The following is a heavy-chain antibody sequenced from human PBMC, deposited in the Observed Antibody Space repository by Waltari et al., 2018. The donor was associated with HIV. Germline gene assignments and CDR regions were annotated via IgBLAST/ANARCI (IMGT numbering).Heavy chain of an antibody. V-gene: IGHV4-34*01. D-gene: IGHD2-2*01. CDR3: ARRSCSSTSCYARARGGMDV. CDR1: GGSFSGYY. J-gene: IGHJ6*02. CDR2: INHSGST. Sequence: QVQLQQWGAGLLKPSETLSLTCAFYGGSFSGYYWSWILQPPGKGREWIGEINHSGSTSDNPSLKTRVTISGDTSKNQFSLKLSSVTAADTAVYYCARRSCSSTSCYARARGGMDVWGQGTTVTVSS.